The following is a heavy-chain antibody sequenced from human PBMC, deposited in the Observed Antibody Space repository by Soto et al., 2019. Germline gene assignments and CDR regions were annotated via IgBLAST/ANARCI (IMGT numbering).Heavy chain of an antibody. V-gene: IGHV3-48*03. Sequence: GGSLRLSCAASGFTFSSYEMNWVRQAPGKGLEWVSYISSSGSAIYYADSVKGRFTISRDNAKNSLYLQMNSLRAEDTAVYYCARVGYYDSSGYYLVYFDYWGQGT. CDR2: ISSSGSAI. J-gene: IGHJ4*02. D-gene: IGHD3-22*01. CDR1: GFTFSSYE. CDR3: ARVGYYDSSGYYLVYFDY.